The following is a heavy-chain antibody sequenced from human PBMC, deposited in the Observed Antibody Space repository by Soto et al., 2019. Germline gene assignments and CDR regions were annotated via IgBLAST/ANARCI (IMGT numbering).Heavy chain of an antibody. D-gene: IGHD3-22*01. CDR1: GFTFSSYW. V-gene: IGHV3-7*01. CDR2: IKQDGSEK. J-gene: IGHJ4*02. Sequence: GGFLRLSSSDSGFTFSSYWMSWVRQAPGKGLEWVANIKQDGSEKYYVDSVKGRFTISRDNAKNSPYLQMNSLRAEDTAVYYCASWPWDYYDSSGYYYFDYWGQGTLVTVSS. CDR3: ASWPWDYYDSSGYYYFDY.